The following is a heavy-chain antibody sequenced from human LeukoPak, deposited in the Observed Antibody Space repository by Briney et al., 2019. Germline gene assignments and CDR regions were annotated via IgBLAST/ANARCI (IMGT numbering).Heavy chain of an antibody. CDR3: ARDHLGYCSGGSCYGGY. D-gene: IGHD2-15*01. J-gene: IGHJ4*02. V-gene: IGHV1-18*01. CDR2: ISAYNGNT. CDR1: GYTFTSYG. Sequence: GASVKVSCKASGYTFTSYGISWVRQAPGQGLEWMGWISAYNGNTNYAQKLQGRVTMTTDTSTSTAYMELRSLRSDDTAVYYCARDHLGYCSGGSCYGGYWGQGTLVTVSS.